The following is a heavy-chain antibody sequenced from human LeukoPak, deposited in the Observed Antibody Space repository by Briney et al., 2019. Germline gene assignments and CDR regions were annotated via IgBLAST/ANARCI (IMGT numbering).Heavy chain of an antibody. CDR3: AKGGGSYHY. CDR1: GFTFSSYA. V-gene: IGHV3-23*01. Sequence: GGSLRLSCAASGFTFSSYAMSWVRQAPGKGLEWVSVISGSGGSTYYAEFVKGRFTISRDNSRNTLYLQMNSLRAEDTAVYYCAKGGGSYHYWGQGTLVTVSS. CDR2: ISGSGGST. D-gene: IGHD1-26*01. J-gene: IGHJ4*02.